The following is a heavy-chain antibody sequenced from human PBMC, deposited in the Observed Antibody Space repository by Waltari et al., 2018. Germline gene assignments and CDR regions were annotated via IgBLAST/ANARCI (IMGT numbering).Heavy chain of an antibody. D-gene: IGHD3-16*01. V-gene: IGHV3-23*04. J-gene: IGHJ2*01. CDR3: AKGGPRGSYYFDL. CDR2: IGESGVTT. CDR1: EFTLSNYA. Sequence: EVQLEESGGGLVQPGGSLRLSCAASEFTLSNYAMRWVRQAPGKGLEWVSTIGESGVTTFYVDSVKGRFTISRDNSKNTLYLQMNSLRAEDTAVYYCAKGGPRGSYYFDLWGRGTLVTVSS.